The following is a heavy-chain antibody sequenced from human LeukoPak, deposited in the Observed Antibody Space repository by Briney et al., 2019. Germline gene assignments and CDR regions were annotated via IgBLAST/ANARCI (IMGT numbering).Heavy chain of an antibody. CDR3: AREYSSSSGRCFDY. CDR1: GFTFDDYT. V-gene: IGHV3-43*01. Sequence: GGSLRLSCAASGFTFDDYTMHWVRQAPGKGLEWVSLISWDGGSTYYADSVKGRFTISRDNAKNTLYLQMNSPRAEDTAVYYCAREYSSSSGRCFDYWGQGTLVTVSS. D-gene: IGHD6-6*01. CDR2: ISWDGGST. J-gene: IGHJ4*02.